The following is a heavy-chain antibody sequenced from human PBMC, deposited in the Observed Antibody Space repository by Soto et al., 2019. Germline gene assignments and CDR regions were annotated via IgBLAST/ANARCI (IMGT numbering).Heavy chain of an antibody. J-gene: IGHJ6*02. CDR3: ARVGTLYAMDV. V-gene: IGHV3-11*06. CDR2: ISSGGSLA. CDR1: GFTFRDYY. D-gene: IGHD1-26*01. Sequence: QVQLVESGGGLVKPGESLRLSCAASGFTFRDYYMSWIRQAPGKGLEWVSYISSGGSLANDADSVKGRFSISRDNAKNSLYLQMDSLRAEDTAVYYCARVGTLYAMDVWGPGTTVTVSS.